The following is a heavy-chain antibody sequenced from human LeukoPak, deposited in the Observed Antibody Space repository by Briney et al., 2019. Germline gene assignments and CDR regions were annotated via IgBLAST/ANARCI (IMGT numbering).Heavy chain of an antibody. CDR3: ARGGSYYHANFDY. CDR1: GGSISSGGYS. D-gene: IGHD1-26*01. CDR2: IYHSGST. V-gene: IGHV4-30-2*01. J-gene: IGHJ4*02. Sequence: SETLSLTCAVSGGSISSGGYSWSWIRQPPGKGLEWIGYIYHSGSTYYNPSLKSRVTISVDRSKNQFSLKLSSVTAADTAVYYCARGGSYYHANFDYWGQGTLVTVSS.